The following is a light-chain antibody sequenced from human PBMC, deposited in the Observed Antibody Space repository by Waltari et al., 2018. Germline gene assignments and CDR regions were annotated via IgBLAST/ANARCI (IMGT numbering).Light chain of an antibody. CDR1: QSVSSTY. J-gene: IGKJ4*01. V-gene: IGKV3-20*01. CDR3: QQYVSVPLT. CDR2: GAS. Sequence: IVLTQSPATLSLSPGDRATLSCRTSQSVSSTYIAWYQQKPGQTPRLLIYGASNRATDIPDRFIGSGSGTDFTLSISRLEPEDSAVYYCQQYVSVPLTFGGGTTVEI.